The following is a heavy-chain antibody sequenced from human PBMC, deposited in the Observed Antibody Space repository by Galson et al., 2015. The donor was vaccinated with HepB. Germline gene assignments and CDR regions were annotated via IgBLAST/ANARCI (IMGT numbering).Heavy chain of an antibody. D-gene: IGHD3-3*01. CDR2: FDPEDGER. CDR3: ATDTPIFGMGGMDV. Sequence: SVKVSCKVSGYTLTELSMHWVRQAPGKGLEWMGGFDPEDGERIYAQRFQGRVTMTEDTSTDTAYMELSSLRSEDTAVYYCATDTPIFGMGGMDVWGQGTTVTVSS. V-gene: IGHV1-24*01. CDR1: GYTLTELS. J-gene: IGHJ6*02.